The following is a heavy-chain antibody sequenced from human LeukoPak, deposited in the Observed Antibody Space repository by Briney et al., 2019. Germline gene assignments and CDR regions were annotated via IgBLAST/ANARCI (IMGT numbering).Heavy chain of an antibody. CDR2: IYYSGST. CDR1: GGSISSYY. D-gene: IGHD3-10*01. V-gene: IGHV4-59*08. J-gene: IGHJ4*02. CDR3: ARLISGVGYFDY. Sequence: SETLSLTYTVSGGSISSYYWSWIRQPPGKGLEWIGYIYYSGSTNYNPSLKSRVTISVDTSKNQFSLKLSSVTAADTAVYYCARLISGVGYFDYWGQGTLVTVSS.